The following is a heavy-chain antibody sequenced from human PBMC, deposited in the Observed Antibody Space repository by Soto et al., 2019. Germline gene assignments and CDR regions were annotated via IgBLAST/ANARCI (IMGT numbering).Heavy chain of an antibody. CDR1: GYTFTSYG. CDR3: ARDPSTYYYDSSGYYQDAFDI. Sequence: QVQLVQSGAEVKKPGASVKVSCKASGYTFTSYGISWVRQAPGQGLEWMGWISAYNGNTNYAQKLQGRVTMTTDTSTSIAYMELRSLRSDDTAVYYCARDPSTYYYDSSGYYQDAFDIWGQGTMVTVSS. V-gene: IGHV1-18*04. J-gene: IGHJ3*02. D-gene: IGHD3-22*01. CDR2: ISAYNGNT.